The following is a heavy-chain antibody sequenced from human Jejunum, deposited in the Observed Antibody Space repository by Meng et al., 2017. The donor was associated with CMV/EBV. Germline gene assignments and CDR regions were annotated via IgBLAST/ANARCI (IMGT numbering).Heavy chain of an antibody. D-gene: IGHD3-16*01. CDR2: ASSTSGKT. V-gene: IGHV3-23*04. Sequence: EVQLVESGGGLVQPGGSLRLSCWSSGFTFSTYAMSWVRQAPGKGLEWVSTASSTSGKTYYADSVRGRFTVSRDNSRNTLYLQMNSLRVEDTALYYCAKEAKEPRWGGPNWFDPWGQGTLVTVSS. CDR3: AKEAKEPRWGGPNWFDP. J-gene: IGHJ5*02. CDR1: GFTFSTYA.